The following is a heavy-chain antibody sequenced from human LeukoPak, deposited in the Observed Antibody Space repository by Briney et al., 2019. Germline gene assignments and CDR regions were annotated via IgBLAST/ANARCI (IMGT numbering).Heavy chain of an antibody. D-gene: IGHD2-2*01. CDR1: GFTFSSYS. CDR3: ARDQSSTSLNLDY. V-gene: IGHV3-48*01. J-gene: IGHJ4*02. Sequence: GGSLRLSCAASGFTFSSYSMNWVRQAPGKGLEWVSHISTSSRTIYYAASVKGRFTISRDNAKNSLYLQMNSLRAEDTAMYYCARDQSSTSLNLDYWGQGTLVTVSS. CDR2: ISTSSRTI.